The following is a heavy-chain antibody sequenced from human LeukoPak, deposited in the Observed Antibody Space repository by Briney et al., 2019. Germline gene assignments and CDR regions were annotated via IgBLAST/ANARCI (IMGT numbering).Heavy chain of an antibody. J-gene: IGHJ4*02. CDR1: GFTVSSNY. CDR3: ARGGRANFLGGY. V-gene: IGHV3-33*08. Sequence: PGGSLRLSCAASGFTVSSNYMSWVRQAPGHALEWVAVIWNDGTSKYYADSVKGRSTISRDNSMDTLYLQMNSLRAGDTAVYYCARGGRANFLGGYWGQGTLVTVSS. CDR2: IWNDGTSK. D-gene: IGHD3-16*01.